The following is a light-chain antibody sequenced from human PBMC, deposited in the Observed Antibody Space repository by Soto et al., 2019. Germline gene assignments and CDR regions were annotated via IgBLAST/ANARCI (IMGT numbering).Light chain of an antibody. Sequence: QSVLTQPASVSGFPLQSIAISCTGTYSDIGAYKYVSWYQQHPGQVPKLIIYDVSSRPPGVSDRFSGSKSGNTASLTISGLQLEDEAVYYCAWGTGSSTGVLGGGTKVTAL. CDR2: DVS. CDR1: YSDIGAYKY. CDR3: AWGTGSSTGV. J-gene: IGLJ3*02. V-gene: IGLV2-14*03.